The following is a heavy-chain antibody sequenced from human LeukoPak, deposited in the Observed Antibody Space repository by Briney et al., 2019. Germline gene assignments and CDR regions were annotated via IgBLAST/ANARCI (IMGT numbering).Heavy chain of an antibody. V-gene: IGHV3-53*01. CDR1: GFTVSSNY. D-gene: IGHD1-26*01. CDR3: ARQMTPHGNFDY. Sequence: GGSLRLSCAVSGFTVSSNYMNWVRQAPGKGLEWVSVIYSGGSTYYADSVKGRFTISRENAKNSLYLQMNSLRAEDTAVYYCARQMTPHGNFDYWGQGTLVTVSS. J-gene: IGHJ4*02. CDR2: IYSGGST.